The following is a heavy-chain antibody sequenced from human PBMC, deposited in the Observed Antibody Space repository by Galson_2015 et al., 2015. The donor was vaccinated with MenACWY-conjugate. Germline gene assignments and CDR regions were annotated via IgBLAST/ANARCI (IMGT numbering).Heavy chain of an antibody. CDR2: ISPFDSKT. CDR3: ARHPPGGRGMDV. CDR1: GCNFITYW. Sequence: QSGAEVKKPGESLQISCKASGCNFITYWIGWVRQVPGKGLEWMGLISPFDSKTRYSPAFEGRVTISADNSITTAYLQWTSLKASDTAMYYCARHPPGGRGMDVWGQGTTVTVSS. V-gene: IGHV5-51*01. D-gene: IGHD1-26*01. J-gene: IGHJ6*02.